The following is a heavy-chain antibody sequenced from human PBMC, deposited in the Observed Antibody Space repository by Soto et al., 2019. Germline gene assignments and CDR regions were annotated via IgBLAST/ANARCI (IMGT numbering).Heavy chain of an antibody. CDR3: ARDSFPPYSSSSKGFDY. J-gene: IGHJ4*02. V-gene: IGHV4-59*01. D-gene: IGHD6-6*01. CDR2: LDYSGTT. CDR1: GGSISSYY. Sequence: SETLSLTCTVSGGSISSYYWNWIRPSPGEGLEWIASLDYSGTTNYNPSLKSRITTSVDPSKKQFSLKMRSVTAADTAVYYCARDSFPPYSSSSKGFDYWGQGSPVTVS.